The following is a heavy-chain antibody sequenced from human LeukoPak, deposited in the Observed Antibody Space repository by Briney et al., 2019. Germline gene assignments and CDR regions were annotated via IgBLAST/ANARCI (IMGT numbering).Heavy chain of an antibody. CDR3: ASSQIVGATGCYY. CDR2: INPNSGGT. CDR1: GYTFTGYY. Sequence: GASVKVSCKASGYTFTGYYMHWARQAPGQGLEWMGWINPNSGGTNYAQKFQGRVTMTRDTSISTAYMELSRLRSDDTAVYYCASSQIVGATGCYYWGQGTLVTVSS. D-gene: IGHD1-26*01. V-gene: IGHV1-2*02. J-gene: IGHJ4*02.